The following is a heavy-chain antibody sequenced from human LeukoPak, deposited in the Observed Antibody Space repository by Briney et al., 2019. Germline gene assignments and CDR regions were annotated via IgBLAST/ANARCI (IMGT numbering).Heavy chain of an antibody. J-gene: IGHJ4*02. CDR3: TTEGVFDY. V-gene: IGHV3-74*01. CDR1: GFTFSSYW. Sequence: PGGSLRLSCAASGFTFSSYWMHWVRQAPGKGLVWVSRINSDGGSTSYADSVKGRFTISRDNAKNTLYLQMNSLKTEDTAVYYCTTEGVFDYWGQGTLVTVSS. CDR2: INSDGGST.